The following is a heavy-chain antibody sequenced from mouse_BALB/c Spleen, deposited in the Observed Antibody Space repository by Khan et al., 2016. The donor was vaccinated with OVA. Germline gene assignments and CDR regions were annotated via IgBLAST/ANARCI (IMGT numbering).Heavy chain of an antibody. CDR1: GYTFTSYT. D-gene: IGHD2-14*01. Sequence: QVQLQQSGADLARPGASVKLSCTASGYTFTSYTMHWIKQRPGQGLEWIGYINPSNSYTNYNQKFKDKATLTADKSSSTAYLQLSSLTSEDSAVYDSARDGADCRSDGWFAYWGQGTLVTVSA. CDR2: INPSNSYT. J-gene: IGHJ3*01. V-gene: IGHV1-4*01. CDR3: ARDGADCRSDGWFAY.